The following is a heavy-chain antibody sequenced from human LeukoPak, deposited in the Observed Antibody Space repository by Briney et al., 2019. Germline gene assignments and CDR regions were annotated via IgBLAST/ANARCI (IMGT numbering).Heavy chain of an antibody. Sequence: ASVKVSCKASGYTFTSYGISWVRQAPGQGLEWMGWISAYKTNTNNAQKLQTRVTMTTDTSTSTAYMELRSLRSDDTAVYYCARDPYAYYYGSGSRDWFDPWGQGTLVTVSS. D-gene: IGHD3-10*01. J-gene: IGHJ5*02. V-gene: IGHV1-18*01. CDR1: GYTFTSYG. CDR3: ARDPYAYYYGSGSRDWFDP. CDR2: ISAYKTNT.